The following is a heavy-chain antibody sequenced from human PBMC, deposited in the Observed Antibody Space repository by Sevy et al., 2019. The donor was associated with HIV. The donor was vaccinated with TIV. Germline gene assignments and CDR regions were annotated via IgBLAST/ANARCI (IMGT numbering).Heavy chain of an antibody. CDR3: ARRDSDGYNTYFDY. V-gene: IGHV4-30-4*01. D-gene: IGHD5-12*01. CDR2: IYYSGST. J-gene: IGHJ4*02. CDR1: GGSISSGDYY. Sequence: SETLSLTCTVSGGSISSGDYYWSWIRQPPGKGLEWIGYIYYSGSTYYNPSLKSRVTISVDTSKNQFSLKLSSVTAADTAVYYCARRDSDGYNTYFDYWGQGTLSPSPQ.